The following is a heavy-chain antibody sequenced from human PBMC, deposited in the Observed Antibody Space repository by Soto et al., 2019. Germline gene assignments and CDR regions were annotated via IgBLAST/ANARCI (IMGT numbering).Heavy chain of an antibody. CDR1: GYTFTSYD. V-gene: IGHV1-8*01. D-gene: IGHD3-22*01. CDR3: ARGKHAYYYDSSGYYVNNWFDP. Sequence: ASVKVSCKASGYTFTSYDINWVRRATGQGLEWMGWMNPNSGNTGYAQKFQGRVTMTRNTSISTAYMELSSLRSEDTAVYYCARGKHAYYYDSSGYYVNNWFDPWGQGTLVTVSS. CDR2: MNPNSGNT. J-gene: IGHJ5*02.